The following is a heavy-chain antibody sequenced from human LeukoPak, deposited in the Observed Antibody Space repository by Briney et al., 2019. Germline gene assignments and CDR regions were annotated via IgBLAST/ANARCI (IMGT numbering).Heavy chain of an antibody. CDR1: GYTFTSYG. V-gene: IGHV1-69*13. Sequence: ASVKVSCKASGYTFTSYGISWVRQSPGQGLEWMGGIIPIFGTANYAQKFQGRVTITADESTSTAYMELSSLRSDDTAVYYCARDSSEFRSLIPHWGQGTLVTVSS. D-gene: IGHD2-21*01. CDR3: ARDSSEFRSLIPH. J-gene: IGHJ1*01. CDR2: IIPIFGTA.